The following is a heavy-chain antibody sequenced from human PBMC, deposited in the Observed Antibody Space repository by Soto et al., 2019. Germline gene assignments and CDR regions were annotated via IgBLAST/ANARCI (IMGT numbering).Heavy chain of an antibody. Sequence: SETLSLTCAVSGGSISSGGFSWSWIRQPPGKGLEWIGYIYHSGSTYYNPSLKSRVTISVDRSKNQFSLKLNSVTAADTAVYYCARVPLYWGQGTLVTVSS. V-gene: IGHV4-30-2*01. CDR3: ARVPLY. J-gene: IGHJ4*02. CDR2: IYHSGST. CDR1: GGSISSGGFS.